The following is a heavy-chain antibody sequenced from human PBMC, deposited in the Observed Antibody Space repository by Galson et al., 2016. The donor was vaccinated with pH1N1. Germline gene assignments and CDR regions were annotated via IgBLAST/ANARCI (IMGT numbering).Heavy chain of an antibody. CDR3: ARGVAAAGSYYFDY. V-gene: IGHV4-30-4*08. D-gene: IGHD6-13*01. CDR2: IFYSEST. Sequence: TLSLTCTVSGGSISSGDYYWSWICQPPGKGLEWIGYIFYSESTYYNPSLKSRVTISVDTSKNQFSLKLTSVTAADTAVYYCARGVAAAGSYYFDYWGQGTLVTVSS. CDR1: GGSISSGDYY. J-gene: IGHJ4*02.